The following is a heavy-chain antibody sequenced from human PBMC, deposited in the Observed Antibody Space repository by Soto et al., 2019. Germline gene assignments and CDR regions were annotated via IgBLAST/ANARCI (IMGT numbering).Heavy chain of an antibody. V-gene: IGHV4-59*01. Sequence: PSETLSLTCTVSGGSISSYYWSWIRQPPGKGLEWIGYIYYSGSTNYNPSLKSRVTISVDTSKNQFSLKLSSVTAADTAVYYCARTAGARDPLFDYWGRGTLVTVSS. CDR2: IYYSGST. D-gene: IGHD3-10*01. CDR1: GGSISSYY. CDR3: ARTAGARDPLFDY. J-gene: IGHJ4*02.